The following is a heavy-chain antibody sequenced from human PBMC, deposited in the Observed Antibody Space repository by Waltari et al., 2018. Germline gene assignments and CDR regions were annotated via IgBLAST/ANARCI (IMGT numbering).Heavy chain of an antibody. CDR1: GGNFSSYE. CDR2: IIPIFGTP. Sequence: QVHLVQSGAEVKKPGSSVRVSCKAAGGNFSSYEFNWVRPAHGQGLEWMGGIIPIFGTPIYAHKFQGRVTITADTSTTTAYMELSSLRFEDTAVYYCARDPKGTTVIYDAFDLWGQGTMVSVSS. J-gene: IGHJ3*01. CDR3: ARDPKGTTVIYDAFDL. D-gene: IGHD4-17*01. V-gene: IGHV1-69*14.